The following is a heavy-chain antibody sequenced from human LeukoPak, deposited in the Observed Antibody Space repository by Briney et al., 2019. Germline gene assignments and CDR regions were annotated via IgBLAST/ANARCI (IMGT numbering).Heavy chain of an antibody. J-gene: IGHJ4*02. CDR1: IYSIGDGYY. CDR2: IFYSGHT. D-gene: IGHD2/OR15-2a*01. CDR3: ARQNFHFFDF. Sequence: SETLSLTCTVSIYSIGDGYYWGWVRQLPGKGLEWIAAIFYSGHTYYNPSLKTRVTISLDTSKNQFSLKLTSMTAADTAVYFCARQNFHFFDFWGQGTLVAVSS. V-gene: IGHV4-38-2*02.